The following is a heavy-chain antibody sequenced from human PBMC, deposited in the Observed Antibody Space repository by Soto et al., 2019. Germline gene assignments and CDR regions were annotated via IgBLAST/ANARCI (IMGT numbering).Heavy chain of an antibody. J-gene: IGHJ4*02. D-gene: IGHD3-22*01. CDR3: ARAGRSSGYSDFDY. CDR2: IYYSGST. Sequence: TLSLTCTVSGGSVSSCCYYWSWIRQPPGKGLEWIGYIYYSGSTNYNPSLKSRVTISLDTPKNQFSLMLTSVTAADTAVYYCARAGRSSGYSDFDYWGQGTLVTVS. V-gene: IGHV4-61*01. CDR1: GGSVSSCCYY.